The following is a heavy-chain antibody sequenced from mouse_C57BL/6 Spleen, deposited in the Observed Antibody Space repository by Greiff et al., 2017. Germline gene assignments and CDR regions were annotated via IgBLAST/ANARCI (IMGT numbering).Heavy chain of an antibody. CDR3: ARGDYYDYDAWFAY. Sequence: QVHVKQPGAELVKPGASVKMSCKASGYTFTSYWITWVKQRPGQGLEWIGDIYPGSGSTNYNEKFKSKATLTVDTSSSTAYMQLSSLTSEDSAVYYCARGDYYDYDAWFAYWGQGTLVTVSA. V-gene: IGHV1-55*01. CDR2: IYPGSGST. CDR1: GYTFTSYW. D-gene: IGHD2-4*01. J-gene: IGHJ3*01.